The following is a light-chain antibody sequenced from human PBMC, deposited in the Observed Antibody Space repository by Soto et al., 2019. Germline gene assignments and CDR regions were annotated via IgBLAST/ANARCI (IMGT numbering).Light chain of an antibody. CDR3: QQSNNWPYT. CDR1: QSVSHN. CDR2: GAS. V-gene: IGKV3-15*01. Sequence: EIVMTQSPATLSVSPGERATLSCRASQSVSHNLAWYQQKPGQAPRLLFYGASFRATGVPARFSGSGSGTDFTLTISSLQSEDFAIYYCQQSNNWPYTFGQGTKLGIK. J-gene: IGKJ2*01.